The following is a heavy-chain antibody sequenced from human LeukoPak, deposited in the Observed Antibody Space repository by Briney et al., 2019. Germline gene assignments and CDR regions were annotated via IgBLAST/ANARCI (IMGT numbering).Heavy chain of an antibody. CDR3: ARVLERELPRDPGASFIDY. CDR2: ISAYNGNT. D-gene: IGHD1-26*01. CDR1: GYTFTSYG. J-gene: IGHJ4*02. V-gene: IGHV1-18*01. Sequence: ASVKVSCKASGYTFTSYGISWVRQAPGQGLEWMGWISAYNGNTNYAQKLQGRVTMTTDTSTSTAYMELRSLRSDDTAVYYCARVLERELPRDPGASFIDYWGQGTLVTVSS.